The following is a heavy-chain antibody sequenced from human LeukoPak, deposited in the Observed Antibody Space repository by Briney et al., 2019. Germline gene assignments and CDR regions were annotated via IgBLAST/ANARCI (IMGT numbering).Heavy chain of an antibody. CDR1: GFTFSSYG. CDR2: IRYDGSNK. J-gene: IGHJ4*01. D-gene: IGHD4-11*01. V-gene: IGHV3-30*02. Sequence: GGSLRLSCAASGFTFSSYGMHWVRQAPGKGLEWVAFIRYDGSNKYYADSVKGRFTISRDNSKNTVDLQMDSLRGEDTAVYYCAKAVTTEGKNFDYWDQGTLVTVSS. CDR3: AKAVTTEGKNFDY.